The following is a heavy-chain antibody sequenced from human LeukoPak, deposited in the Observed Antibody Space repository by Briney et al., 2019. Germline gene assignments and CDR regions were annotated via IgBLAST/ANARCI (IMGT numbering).Heavy chain of an antibody. CDR2: IRYDGSNK. CDR3: AKDNRMVWGELFDY. V-gene: IGHV3-30*02. Sequence: AGGSLRLSCAASGFTFSSYGMHWVRQAPGKGLEWVAFIRYDGSNKYYADSVKGRFTISRDNSKNTLYLQMNSLRAEDTAVYYCAKDNRMVWGELFDYWGQGTLVTVSS. D-gene: IGHD3-16*01. J-gene: IGHJ4*02. CDR1: GFTFSSYG.